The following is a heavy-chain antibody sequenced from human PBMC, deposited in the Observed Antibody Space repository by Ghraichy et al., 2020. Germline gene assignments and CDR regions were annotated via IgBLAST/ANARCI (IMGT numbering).Heavy chain of an antibody. Sequence: GGSLRLSCAASGFTFEDYAMHWVRQAPGKGLEWVSLISGDGGSTYYADSVKGRFTISRDNSKNSLYLQMNSLRTEDTALYYCAKPYSSGWYSWFDYWGQGTLVTVSS. J-gene: IGHJ4*02. D-gene: IGHD6-19*01. CDR1: GFTFEDYA. CDR3: AKPYSSGWYSWFDY. V-gene: IGHV3-43*02. CDR2: ISGDGGST.